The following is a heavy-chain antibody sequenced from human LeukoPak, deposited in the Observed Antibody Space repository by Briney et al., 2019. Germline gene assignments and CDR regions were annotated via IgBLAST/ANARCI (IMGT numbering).Heavy chain of an antibody. V-gene: IGHV6-1*01. Sequence: SQTPSVTCAISGDSVSGNLAGWDWIRQSPSRCLGWLVRTYNRTKWYNDYVVCVKGRITINQDTSKKRCSRQRNSVNPEKPAGYYCARVQGGYYYDAFDIWGEGTIVTVSS. J-gene: IGHJ3*02. CDR1: GDSVSGNLAG. CDR2: TYNRTKWYN. D-gene: IGHD3-22*01. CDR3: ARVQGGYYYDAFDI.